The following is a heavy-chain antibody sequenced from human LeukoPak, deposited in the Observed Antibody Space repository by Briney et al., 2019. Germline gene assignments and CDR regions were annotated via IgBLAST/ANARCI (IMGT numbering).Heavy chain of an antibody. CDR1: GFTFSSYA. CDR3: AKVRRSAAAGTVDY. CDR2: ISGRGGST. D-gene: IGHD6-13*01. J-gene: IGHJ4*02. Sequence: GGSLRLSCAASGFTFSSYAMSWVRQAPGKGLEWVSAISGRGGSTYYADSVKGRFTISRDNSKNTLYLQMNSLRAEDTAVYYCAKVRRSAAAGTVDYWGQGTLVTVSS. V-gene: IGHV3-23*01.